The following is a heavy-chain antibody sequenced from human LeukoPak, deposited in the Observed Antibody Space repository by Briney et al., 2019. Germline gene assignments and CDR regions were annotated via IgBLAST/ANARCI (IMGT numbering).Heavy chain of an antibody. CDR1: GFTFSSYA. Sequence: GGSLRLSCAASGFTFSSYAMHWVRQAPGEGLEWVSGLSGNGDKRFCADSVKGRFTISRDNSKNTLYLQMNSLRTEDTAVYYCAKIPVGIGMASVKRIYWGQGTLVTVSS. CDR3: AKIPVGIGMASVKRIY. CDR2: LSGNGDKR. D-gene: IGHD6-19*01. V-gene: IGHV3-23*01. J-gene: IGHJ4*02.